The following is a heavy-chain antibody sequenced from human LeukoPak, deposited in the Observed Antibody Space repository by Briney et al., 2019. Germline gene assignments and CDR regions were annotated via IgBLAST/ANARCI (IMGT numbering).Heavy chain of an antibody. CDR1: GGSISSNY. CDR3: ARCPCYGAGYYHYYHLDV. J-gene: IGHJ6*02. Sequence: SETLSLTCSVSGGSISSNYWSWIRQPPGKGLEWIGYVYNSGRTSYNPSLKSRVTISVDTSMNQFSLQLRSVTAADTAVYYCARCPCYGAGYYHYYHLDVWGQGTTVTVSS. CDR2: VYNSGRT. D-gene: IGHD3-10*01. V-gene: IGHV4-59*13.